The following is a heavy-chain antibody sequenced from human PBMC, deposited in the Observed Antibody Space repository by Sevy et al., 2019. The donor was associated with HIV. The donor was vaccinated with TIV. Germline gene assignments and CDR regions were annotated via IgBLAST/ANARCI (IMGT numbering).Heavy chain of an antibody. CDR3: ARVPPVDPYQLQYYYYYMDV. CDR2: IIPILGIA. D-gene: IGHD2-2*01. V-gene: IGHV1-69*10. J-gene: IGHJ6*03. Sequence: ASVKVSCKASGGTFSSYAISWVRQAPGQGLEWMGGIIPILGIANYAQKFQGRVRITADKSTSTAYMGLSSLRSEDTAVYYCARVPPVDPYQLQYYYYYMDVWGKGTTVTVSS. CDR1: GGTFSSYA.